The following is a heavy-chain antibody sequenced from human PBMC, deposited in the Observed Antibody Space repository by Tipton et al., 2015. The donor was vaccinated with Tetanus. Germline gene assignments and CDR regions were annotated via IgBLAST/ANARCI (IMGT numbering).Heavy chain of an antibody. Sequence: TLSLTCSVSGGSISSGDYFWSWIRQPPGKGLEWIGYIYSSGSTYYNPSLKSRVSLSQDTSKNQFYLNLNSVTAAGTAVYSCARKANMLRGVMINGNASEVWGQGPLVAVSS. J-gene: IGHJ3*01. D-gene: IGHD3-10*01. CDR1: GGSISSGDYF. CDR2: IYSSGST. V-gene: IGHV4-30-4*01. CDR3: ARKANMLRGVMINGNASEV.